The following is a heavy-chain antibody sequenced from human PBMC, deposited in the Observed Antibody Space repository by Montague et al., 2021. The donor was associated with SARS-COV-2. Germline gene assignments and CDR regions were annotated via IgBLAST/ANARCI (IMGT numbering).Heavy chain of an antibody. V-gene: IGHV4-59*01. CDR3: ARRAAGGLFYFDY. D-gene: IGHD6-13*01. Sequence: SETLSLTCNVSGASINDYYWNWLRQSPGKRLEWIGYVYTAVRTSYNPSLKGRVTISLDTSKNQISLKLTSMTAADAAVYFCARRAAGGLFYFDYWGLGTLVSVSP. CDR1: GASINDYY. J-gene: IGHJ4*02. CDR2: VYTAVRT.